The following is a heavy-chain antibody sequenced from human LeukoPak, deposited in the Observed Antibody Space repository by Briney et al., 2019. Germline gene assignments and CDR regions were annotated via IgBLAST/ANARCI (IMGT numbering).Heavy chain of an antibody. V-gene: IGHV1-69*01. CDR1: GGTFSSYA. Sequence: GSSVKVSCKASGGTFSSYAISWVRQAPGQGLEWMGGIIPIFGTANYAQKFQGRVTITADESTSTAYMELSSLRSEDTAVNYCARVRYSGSYAPFDYWGQGTLVTVSS. CDR2: IIPIFGTA. D-gene: IGHD1-26*01. J-gene: IGHJ4*02. CDR3: ARVRYSGSYAPFDY.